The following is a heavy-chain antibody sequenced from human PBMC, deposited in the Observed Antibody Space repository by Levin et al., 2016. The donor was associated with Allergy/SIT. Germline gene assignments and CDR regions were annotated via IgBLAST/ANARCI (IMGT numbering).Heavy chain of an antibody. D-gene: IGHD3-22*01. Sequence: SETLSLTCAVSGYSISSGYYWGWIRQPPGKGLEWIGSIYFTGNTYYNPSLKGRVTMSVDTSKNQFSLRLSSVTAADTAVYYCARHPYTSGFYYLWPWGQGVLVTVSS. CDR1: GYSISSGYY. V-gene: IGHV4-38-2*01. J-gene: IGHJ5*02. CDR2: IYFTGNT. CDR3: ARHPYTSGFYYLWP.